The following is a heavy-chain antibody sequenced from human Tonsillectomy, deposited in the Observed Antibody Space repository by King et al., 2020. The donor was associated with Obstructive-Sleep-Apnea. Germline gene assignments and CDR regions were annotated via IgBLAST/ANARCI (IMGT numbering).Heavy chain of an antibody. J-gene: IGHJ3*02. D-gene: IGHD4-23*01. CDR1: GGSISSYS. Sequence: VQLQESGPGLVKPSETLSLTCTVSGGSISSYSWTWIRQPPVKGLEWIGYISNTGSTNYNPSLKSRVTISIDTSKNQFSLKLSSVTAADTAVYYCARVWSTVVTNDAFDIWGQGTMVTVSS. CDR2: ISNTGST. V-gene: IGHV4-59*01. CDR3: ARVWSTVVTNDAFDI.